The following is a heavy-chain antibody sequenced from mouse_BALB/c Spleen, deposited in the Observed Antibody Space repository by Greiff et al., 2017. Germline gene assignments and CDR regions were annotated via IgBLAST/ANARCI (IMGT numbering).Heavy chain of an antibody. D-gene: IGHD3-1*01. CDR2: ISSGGST. CDR3: ARDSSGYGY. Sequence: DVMLVESGGGLVKPGGSLKLSCAASGFTFSSYAMSWVRQTPEKRLEWVASISSGGSTYYPDSVKGRFTISRDNARNILYLQMSSLRSEDTAMYYCARDSSGYGYWGQGTTLTVSS. V-gene: IGHV5-6-5*01. J-gene: IGHJ2*01. CDR1: GFTFSSYA.